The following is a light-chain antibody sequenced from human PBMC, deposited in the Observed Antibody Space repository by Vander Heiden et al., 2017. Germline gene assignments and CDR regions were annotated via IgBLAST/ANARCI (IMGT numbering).Light chain of an antibody. J-gene: IGKJ3*01. CDR2: EVS. CDR1: QSLLDSDGKTF. CDR3: MQCRQPPFT. Sequence: DIVMTQTPPSLSVTPGQPASISCNSSQSLLDSDGKTFLYWYLQKPGQPPQLLIYEVSNRFSGVSDRFSGSGSATEFTLKISRVEAEDVGVYYCMQCRQPPFTFGPGTKVDIK. V-gene: IGKV2D-29*01.